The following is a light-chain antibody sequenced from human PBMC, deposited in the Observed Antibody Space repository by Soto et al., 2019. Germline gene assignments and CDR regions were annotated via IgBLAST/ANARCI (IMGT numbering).Light chain of an antibody. J-gene: IGLJ3*02. CDR1: SSDVGGYNY. CDR3: SSYTSSSTWV. CDR2: EVS. Sequence: QSALTQPASVSGSPGQSITISCTGTSSDVGGYNYVSWYQQHPGKAPKLMIYEVSNRPSGVSNRFSGSKSGNTASLTISGLQAEDEADDYCSSYTSSSTWVFGGGTTLTVL. V-gene: IGLV2-14*01.